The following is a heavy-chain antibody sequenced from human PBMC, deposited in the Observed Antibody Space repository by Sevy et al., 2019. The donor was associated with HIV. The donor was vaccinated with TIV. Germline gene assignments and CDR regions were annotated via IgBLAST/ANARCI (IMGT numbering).Heavy chain of an antibody. CDR2: INSDGSST. J-gene: IGHJ6*02. CDR3: ARDVRIAVAGTHYYGMDV. D-gene: IGHD6-19*01. Sequence: GGSLRLSCAASGFTFSSYWMHWVRQAPGKGLVWVSRINSDGSSTSYADSVKGRFTISRDNAKNTLYLQMNSLRAEDTAVYYCARDVRIAVAGTHYYGMDVWGQRTTVTVSS. V-gene: IGHV3-74*01. CDR1: GFTFSSYW.